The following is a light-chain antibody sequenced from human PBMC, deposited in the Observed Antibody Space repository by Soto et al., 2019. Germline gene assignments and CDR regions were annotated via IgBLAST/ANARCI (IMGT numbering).Light chain of an antibody. CDR2: VGTGGIVG. V-gene: IGLV9-49*01. Sequence: QLVLTQPPSASASLGASVTLTCTLSSGHSNYKVAWYQQRPGKGPRFVMRVGTGGIVGSKGDGIPDRFSVLGSGLNRYLTIKNIQEEDESDYHCGADHGRGSNFGWRVFGGGTKLTVL. CDR1: SGHSNYK. J-gene: IGLJ3*02. CDR3: GADHGRGSNFGWRV.